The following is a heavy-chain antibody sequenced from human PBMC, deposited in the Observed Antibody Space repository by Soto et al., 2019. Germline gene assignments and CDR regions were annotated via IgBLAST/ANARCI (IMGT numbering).Heavy chain of an antibody. CDR1: GYSFTKYW. CDR2: IYPDDSDT. J-gene: IGHJ4*02. D-gene: IGHD3-22*01. V-gene: IGHV5-51*01. CDR3: ARLGPLHSSGYYFDY. Sequence: GESLKISCQGSGYSFTKYWIGWVRQMPGKGLEWMGIIYPDDSDTRYSPSFQGQVTISADKSITAAYLQWSSLEASDTAVYYCARLGPLHSSGYYFDYWGQGTLVTVSS.